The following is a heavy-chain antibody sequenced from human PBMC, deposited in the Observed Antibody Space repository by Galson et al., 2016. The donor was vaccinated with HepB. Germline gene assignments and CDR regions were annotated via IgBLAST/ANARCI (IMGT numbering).Heavy chain of an antibody. Sequence: SETLSLTCTVSGASVSSGDYYWNWVRQPPGKGLEWIGDIYYSGDTNYSPSLKSRVTISLDTSKNELSLALTSVTAADTAVYYCARDPLLNSIVGTFDIWGQGTLVTVSS. J-gene: IGHJ3*02. V-gene: IGHV4-61*08. CDR1: GASVSSGDYY. D-gene: IGHD3-22*01. CDR2: IYYSGDT. CDR3: ARDPLLNSIVGTFDI.